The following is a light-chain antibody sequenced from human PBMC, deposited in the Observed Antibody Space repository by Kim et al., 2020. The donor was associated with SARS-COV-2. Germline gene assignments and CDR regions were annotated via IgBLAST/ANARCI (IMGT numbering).Light chain of an antibody. V-gene: IGKV3-11*01. Sequence: EIVLTQSPATLSLSPGERATLSCRASQSVSSYLAWYQQKPGQAPRLLIYDASNRATGIPARFSGSGSGTDFTLTISSLEPEDFALYYCQQRSNYAFGQGTKLEI. CDR2: DAS. CDR3: QQRSNYA. J-gene: IGKJ2*01. CDR1: QSVSSY.